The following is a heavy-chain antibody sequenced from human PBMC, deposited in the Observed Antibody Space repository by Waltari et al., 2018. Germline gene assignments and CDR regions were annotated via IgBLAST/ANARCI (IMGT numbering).Heavy chain of an antibody. Sequence: QVLLQESGPGLVKPSQTLSLTCTVPGGSINSDTYYWSWIRQPAGKGREWIGRIYSGGDARYSPSLEGRGTMSVDRSKNQFSLKSFSVTAADAAVYYCARGDERLARYHLDDWGQGTQVIVSS. V-gene: IGHV4-61*02. CDR3: ARGDERLARYHLDD. D-gene: IGHD1-1*01. CDR1: GGSINSDTYY. CDR2: IYSGGDA. J-gene: IGHJ4*02.